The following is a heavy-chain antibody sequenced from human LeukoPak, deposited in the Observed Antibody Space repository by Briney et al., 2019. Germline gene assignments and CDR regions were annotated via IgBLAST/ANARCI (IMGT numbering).Heavy chain of an antibody. CDR3: ARETEAFDY. CDR2: ISGSAGST. Sequence: GGSLRLSCAASGFTFSSYAMSWVRQAPGKGLEWVSAISGSAGSTYYADSVKGRFTISRDNPKNTLYLQMNSLRVEDTAVYYCARETEAFDYWGQGTLVTVSS. CDR1: GFTFSSYA. J-gene: IGHJ4*02. V-gene: IGHV3-23*01.